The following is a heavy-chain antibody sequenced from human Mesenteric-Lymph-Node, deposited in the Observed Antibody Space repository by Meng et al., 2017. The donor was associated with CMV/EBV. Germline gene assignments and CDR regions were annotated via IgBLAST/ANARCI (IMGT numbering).Heavy chain of an antibody. J-gene: IGHJ3*02. V-gene: IGHV3-7*01. Sequence: GESLKISCAASGFTFSSYWMSWVRQAPGKGLEWVANIKQDGSEKYYVDSVKGRFTISRDNAKNSLYLQMNSLRAEDTAVYYCARGSKGCSSTSCYAFDIWGQGTMVTVSS. CDR2: IKQDGSEK. CDR3: ARGSKGCSSTSCYAFDI. CDR1: GFTFSSYW. D-gene: IGHD2-2*01.